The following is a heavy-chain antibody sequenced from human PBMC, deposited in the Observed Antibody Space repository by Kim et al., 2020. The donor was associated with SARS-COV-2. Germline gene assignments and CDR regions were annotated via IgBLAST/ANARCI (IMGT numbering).Heavy chain of an antibody. Sequence: PSFQGQVTISADNSISTAYLQWSSLKASDTAIYYCARSSPPYISSSGWFDPWGQGTLVTVSS. D-gene: IGHD6-6*01. J-gene: IGHJ5*02. V-gene: IGHV5-51*01. CDR3: ARSSPPYISSSGWFDP.